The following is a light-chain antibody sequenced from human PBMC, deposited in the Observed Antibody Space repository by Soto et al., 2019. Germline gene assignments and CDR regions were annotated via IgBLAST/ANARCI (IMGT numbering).Light chain of an antibody. Sequence: IQLTQSPSSLSASVGDRVTITCRASQGIGSNLAWYQPKPGQAPNLLIYAASTLQSGVPSRISGSGSGTDFTLTIFSLQPEDFETYYCHQVSTYPFTFGPGTRLEIE. CDR3: HQVSTYPFT. V-gene: IGKV1-9*01. J-gene: IGKJ5*01. CDR1: QGIGSN. CDR2: AAS.